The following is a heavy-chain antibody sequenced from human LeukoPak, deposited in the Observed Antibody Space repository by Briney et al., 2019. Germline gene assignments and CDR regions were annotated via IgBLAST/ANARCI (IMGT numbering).Heavy chain of an antibody. J-gene: IGHJ3*02. CDR1: GGSISSYY. Sequence: SETLSLTCTVSGGSISSYYWSWIRQPPGKGLEWIGYIYYSGSTNYNPSLKSRVTISVDTSKNQFSLKLSSVTAADTAVYYCARSTGYIYGGNAFDIWGQGTMVTVSS. CDR3: ARSTGYIYGGNAFDI. CDR2: IYYSGST. V-gene: IGHV4-59*01. D-gene: IGHD5-18*01.